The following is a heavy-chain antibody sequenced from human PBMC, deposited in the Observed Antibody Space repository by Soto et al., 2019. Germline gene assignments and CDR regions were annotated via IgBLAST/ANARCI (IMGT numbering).Heavy chain of an antibody. CDR1: GGSISSSSYY. CDR3: ALIAVAGTWGEDY. Sequence: QLQLQESGPGLVKPSETLSLTCTVSGGSISSSSYYWGWIRQPPGKGLEWIGSIYYSGSTYYNPSLKSRVTISVDTSKNQFSLKLSSVTAADTAVYYCALIAVAGTWGEDYWGQGTLVTVSS. J-gene: IGHJ4*02. D-gene: IGHD6-19*01. CDR2: IYYSGST. V-gene: IGHV4-39*01.